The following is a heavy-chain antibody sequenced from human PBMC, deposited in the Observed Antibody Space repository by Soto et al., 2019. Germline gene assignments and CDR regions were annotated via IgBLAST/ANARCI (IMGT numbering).Heavy chain of an antibody. J-gene: IGHJ4*02. CDR3: ARDLNGGSLFDY. D-gene: IGHD3-16*01. Sequence: ASVKVSCKASGYTFTSYGISWVRQAPGQELAWMGWISAYNGNTNYAQKLQGRVTMTKDKSTRTAYMELRSLRSDDTAVYYCARDLNGGSLFDYWGQGTLVTVSS. CDR2: ISAYNGNT. CDR1: GYTFTSYG. V-gene: IGHV1-18*01.